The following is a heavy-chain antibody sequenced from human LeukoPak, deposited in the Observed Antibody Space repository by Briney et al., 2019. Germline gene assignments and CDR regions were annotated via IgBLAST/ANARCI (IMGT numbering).Heavy chain of an antibody. CDR1: GGSISSGSYY. CDR2: IYTSGST. J-gene: IGHJ5*02. V-gene: IGHV4-61*02. D-gene: IGHD3-10*02. Sequence: PSETLSLTCTVPGGSISSGSYYWSCIRQPAGKGLEWIGRIYTSGSTNYNPSLNSRVTISVDTSNNQFSLKLSSVTTADTAVYYCARHGCSGLDWFDPWGQGTLVTVSS. CDR3: ARHGCSGLDWFDP.